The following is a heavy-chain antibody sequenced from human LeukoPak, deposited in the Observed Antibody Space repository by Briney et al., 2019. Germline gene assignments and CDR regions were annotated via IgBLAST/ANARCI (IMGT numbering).Heavy chain of an antibody. CDR1: GFTFSNYC. D-gene: IGHD3-16*01. V-gene: IGHV3-7*03. J-gene: IGHJ4*02. CDR3: ARTLRGGGALDY. Sequence: GGSLRLSCAASGFTFSNYCLNWVRQAPGKGLEWVSNINEGGSEKYYVDSVKGRFTISRDNAKNSLFLQMNSLRAEETAVYYCARTLRGGGALDYWGQGTLVTVSS. CDR2: INEGGSEK.